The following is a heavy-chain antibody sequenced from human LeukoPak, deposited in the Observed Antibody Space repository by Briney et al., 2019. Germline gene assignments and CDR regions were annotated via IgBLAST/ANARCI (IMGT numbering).Heavy chain of an antibody. CDR1: GFTFSNYA. CDR3: AREAYSSGRAGCFDY. CDR2: IGTDVRTT. Sequence: GGSLRLSCAASGFTFSNYAMHWVRQAPGKGLEYVSAIGTDVRTTLYANSVKDRFTISRDNSKSTLYLQMDSLRVEDMAVCYCAREAYSSGRAGCFDYWGRGTLVTVSS. J-gene: IGHJ4*02. V-gene: IGHV3-64*01. D-gene: IGHD6-25*01.